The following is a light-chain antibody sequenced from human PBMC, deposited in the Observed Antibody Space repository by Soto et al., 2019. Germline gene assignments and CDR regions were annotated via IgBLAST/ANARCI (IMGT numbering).Light chain of an antibody. Sequence: IQMTQSPSSLSSSVGYRVTITCLASQGIHNFLAWYQQEPGKAPKVLIYAASTLHSGVPSRFRGSGSGTDFTLTISSLQPEDFTTYYCLQDYNYPITFGQGTRLEIK. CDR1: QGIHNF. CDR3: LQDYNYPIT. J-gene: IGKJ5*01. CDR2: AAS. V-gene: IGKV1-6*01.